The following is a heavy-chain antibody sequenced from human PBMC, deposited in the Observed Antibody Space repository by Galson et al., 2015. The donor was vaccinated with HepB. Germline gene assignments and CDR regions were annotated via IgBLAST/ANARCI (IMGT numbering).Heavy chain of an antibody. CDR3: ARDPDHCGGDCYSSGGWFDP. V-gene: IGHV3-15*01. CDR2: IKSKTDGGTT. J-gene: IGHJ5*02. D-gene: IGHD2-21*01. Sequence: SLRLSCAASGFTFSHAWMSWVRQAPGKGLEWVGRIKSKTDGGTTDYAAPVKGRFTISRDDSKNTLYLQMNSLRAEDTAVYYCARDPDHCGGDCYSSGGWFDPWGQGTLVTVSS. CDR1: GFTFSHAW.